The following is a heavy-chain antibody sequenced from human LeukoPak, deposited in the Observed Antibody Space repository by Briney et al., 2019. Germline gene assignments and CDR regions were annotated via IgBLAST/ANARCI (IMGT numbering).Heavy chain of an antibody. CDR3: ARWRSISGDQDFDC. CDR1: GFTFSSYT. Sequence: PGGSLRLSCAASGFTFSSYTMNWVRQAPGKGPEWVSSISSSSSYIYYADSVKGRFTISRDNAKNSLYLQMNSLRAKDTAVYYCARWRSISGDQDFDCWGQGTLVTVSS. D-gene: IGHD1-14*01. J-gene: IGHJ4*02. CDR2: ISSSSSYI. V-gene: IGHV3-21*01.